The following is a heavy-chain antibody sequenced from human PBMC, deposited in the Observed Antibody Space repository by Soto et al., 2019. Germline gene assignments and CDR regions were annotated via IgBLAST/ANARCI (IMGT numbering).Heavy chain of an antibody. J-gene: IGHJ4*02. CDR3: AVAVTGSRSPLAH. CDR2: IIPIYAPP. D-gene: IGHD3-9*01. CDR1: GGTFSSNA. Sequence: QVQLVQSGAEVKKPGSSVKVSCKASGGTFSSNAISWVRQAPGQGLEWMGGIIPIYAPPNYAQTFQGRVTVTADKATSTAYLELSRLKFADSAIYYCAVAVTGSRSPLAHWGQGTLVIVSS. V-gene: IGHV1-69*06.